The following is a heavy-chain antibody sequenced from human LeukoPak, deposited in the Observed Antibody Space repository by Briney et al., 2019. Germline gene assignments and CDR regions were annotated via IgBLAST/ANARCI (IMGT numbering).Heavy chain of an antibody. CDR3: ARGVSDDAFDI. V-gene: IGHV4-59*01. CDR1: GGSISSYY. CDR2: IYYSGST. J-gene: IGHJ3*02. Sequence: SETLSLTCTVSGGSISSYYWSWIRQPPGKGLEWIGYIYYSGSTNYNPSLKSRVTISVDTSKNQFSLKLSSVTAADAAVYYCARGVSDDAFDIWGQGTMVTVSS.